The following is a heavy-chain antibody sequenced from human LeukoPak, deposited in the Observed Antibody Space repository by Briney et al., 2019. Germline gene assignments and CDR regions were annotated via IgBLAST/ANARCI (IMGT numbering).Heavy chain of an antibody. D-gene: IGHD1-1*01. CDR2: IYKSGGT. CDR3: APQPDGSIWYNFEF. Sequence: PSETLSLTRTVSGASISTYYRSWVRQPPGKGLEWIGYIYKSGGTKYNPSLKSRVTISVDTSKNQFSLKLSSVTAADTAVYYCAPQPDGSIWYNFEFWGRGNRITVSS. CDR1: GASISTYY. V-gene: IGHV4-59*01. J-gene: IGHJ4*02.